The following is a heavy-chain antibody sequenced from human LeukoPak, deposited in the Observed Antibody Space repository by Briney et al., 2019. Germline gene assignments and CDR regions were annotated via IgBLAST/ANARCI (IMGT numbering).Heavy chain of an antibody. CDR3: ARAAGHYYFDY. D-gene: IGHD6-13*01. CDR1: GFTCSTYT. J-gene: IGHJ4*02. CDR2: ITVSSST. V-gene: IGHV3-48*01. Sequence: PGGSLRLSCAASGFTCSTYTMNWVRQAPGKGLEWLSYITVSSSTYYADSVQGRFTISRDNAKNSLYLQMNSLRAEDTAVYYCARAAGHYYFDYWGQGTLVTVSS.